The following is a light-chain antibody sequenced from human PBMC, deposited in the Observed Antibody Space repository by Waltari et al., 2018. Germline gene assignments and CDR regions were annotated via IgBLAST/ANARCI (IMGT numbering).Light chain of an antibody. CDR3: GTWDSSLSGAV. V-gene: IGLV1-51*02. Sequence: QSVLTQPPSVSAAPGQRVTISCPGGSPNIGNNSVSWYRQFPGTAPKLLIYEDNERPSGVPGRFSGSKSGTSATLDITGLQAGDEADYYCGTWDSSLSGAVFGGGTHLTVL. CDR2: EDN. CDR1: SPNIGNNS. J-gene: IGLJ7*01.